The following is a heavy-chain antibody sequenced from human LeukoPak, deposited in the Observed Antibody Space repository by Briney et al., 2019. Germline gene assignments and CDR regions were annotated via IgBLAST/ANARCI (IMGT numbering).Heavy chain of an antibody. CDR2: INHSGST. Sequence: PSEALSFTCAVYGGSFSGYYWSWIRKPPGKGREWIGEINHSGSTNYNPSLKSRVTISVDTSKNQFSLKLSSVTAADTAVYYCAREEGLRYFDWGQGTLVTVSS. D-gene: IGHD3-9*01. CDR3: AREEGLRYFD. CDR1: GGSFSGYY. J-gene: IGHJ4*02. V-gene: IGHV4-34*01.